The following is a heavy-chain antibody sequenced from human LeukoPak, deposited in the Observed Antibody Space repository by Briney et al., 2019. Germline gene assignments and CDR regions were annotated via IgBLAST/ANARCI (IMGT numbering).Heavy chain of an antibody. CDR1: GFTFDDYA. V-gene: IGHV3-9*01. CDR2: ISWNSGSI. CDR3: AKEDSQLWSPNHSYYFDY. D-gene: IGHD5-18*01. Sequence: PGRSLRLSCAASGFTFDDYAMHWVRQAPGKGLEWVSGISWNSGSIGYADSVKGRFTISRDNAKNSLYLQMNSLRAKDTALYYCAKEDSQLWSPNHSYYFDYWGQGTLVTVSS. J-gene: IGHJ4*02.